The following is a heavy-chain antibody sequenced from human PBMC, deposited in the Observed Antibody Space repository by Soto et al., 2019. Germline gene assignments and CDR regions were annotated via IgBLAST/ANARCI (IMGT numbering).Heavy chain of an antibody. V-gene: IGHV1-69*13. CDR2: IIPIFGTA. J-gene: IGHJ4*02. Sequence: SVKVSCKASGYTFSSYAISWVRQAPGQGLEWMGGIIPIFGTANYAQKFQGRVTITADESTSTAYMELSSLRSEDTAVYYCARVVVATTRGGDKQYYFDYWGQGTLVTVSS. CDR3: ARVVVATTRGGDKQYYFDY. CDR1: GYTFSSYA. D-gene: IGHD5-12*01.